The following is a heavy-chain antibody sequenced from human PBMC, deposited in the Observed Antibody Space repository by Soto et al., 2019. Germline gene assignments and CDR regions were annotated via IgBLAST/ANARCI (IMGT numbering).Heavy chain of an antibody. CDR2: INPSAGRT. Sequence: QVQLVQSGAEVKKPGASVKVSCKASGSGYIFTSYYVHWVRQAPGQGLEWMGVINPSAGRTTYAQNFRGRVTMTTDSSTSTVYGALSSLRSEDTAVYYCARGIDLGHNYDYYGMDVWGQGTTVTVSS. J-gene: IGHJ6*02. D-gene: IGHD2-21*01. CDR3: ARGIDLGHNYDYYGMDV. V-gene: IGHV1-46*01. CDR1: GSGYIFTSYY.